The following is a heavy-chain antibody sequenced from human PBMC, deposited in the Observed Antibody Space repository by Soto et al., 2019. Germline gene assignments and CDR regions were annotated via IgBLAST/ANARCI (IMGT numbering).Heavy chain of an antibody. Sequence: ASVKVSCKASGYTFTSYYMHWVRQAPGQGLEWMGIINPSGGSTSYAQKFQGRVTMTRDTSTSTVYMELSSLRSEYTAVYYCARVYCSGGSCYGIDYWGQGTLVTVSS. CDR3: ARVYCSGGSCYGIDY. D-gene: IGHD2-15*01. CDR1: GYTFTSYY. CDR2: INPSGGST. V-gene: IGHV1-46*01. J-gene: IGHJ4*02.